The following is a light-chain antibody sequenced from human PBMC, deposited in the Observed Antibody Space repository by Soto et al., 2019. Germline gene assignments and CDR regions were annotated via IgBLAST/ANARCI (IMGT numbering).Light chain of an antibody. Sequence: EIVMTQSPATLSVSPGERATLSCRASQSVSSNLAWYHQKPGQAPRLLIYGASTRATGIPARFSGSGSGTEFTRTISSLQSEDFAVYYCQQYNNWHTFGQGTKVEIK. V-gene: IGKV3-15*01. CDR3: QQYNNWHT. J-gene: IGKJ1*01. CDR1: QSVSSN. CDR2: GAS.